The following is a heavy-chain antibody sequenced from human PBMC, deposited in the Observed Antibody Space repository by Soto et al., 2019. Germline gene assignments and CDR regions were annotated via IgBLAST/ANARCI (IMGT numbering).Heavy chain of an antibody. J-gene: IGHJ5*02. Sequence: PLETLSLTCTVSGGSIGGGGYYWSWIRQPPGKGLEWIGYIYYSGSTNYNPSLKSRVTISVDTSKNQFSLKLSSVTAADTAVYYCARVGGTYDFWSGFFPWGQGTLVTVSS. CDR2: IYYSGST. CDR1: GGSIGGGGYY. D-gene: IGHD3-3*01. CDR3: ARVGGTYDFWSGFFP. V-gene: IGHV4-61*08.